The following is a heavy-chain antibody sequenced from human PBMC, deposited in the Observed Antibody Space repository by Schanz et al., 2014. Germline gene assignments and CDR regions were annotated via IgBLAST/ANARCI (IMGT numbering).Heavy chain of an antibody. CDR3: ARGIGGYGANNYFDY. V-gene: IGHV1-3*04. CDR1: GYTFTTYA. CDR2: INTGSGDT. Sequence: QVHLVQSGAEVKKPGASVRVSCKASGYTFTTYAMSWVRQAPGQGLEWVGWINTGSGDTKYSQNFQGRVTITRDTSASTAYMELSSLRSEDTAVYSCARGIGGYGANNYFDYWGQGTLVTVSS. D-gene: IGHD5-12*01. J-gene: IGHJ4*02.